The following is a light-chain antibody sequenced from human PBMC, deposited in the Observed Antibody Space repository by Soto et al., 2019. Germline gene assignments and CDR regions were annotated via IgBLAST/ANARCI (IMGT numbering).Light chain of an antibody. V-gene: IGLV1-36*01. CDR1: SSNIGNNA. CDR2: YDD. J-gene: IGLJ2*01. Sequence: QSVLTQPPSVSEAPRQRVTISCCGSSSNIGNNAVNWYQQLPGKAPKLLIYYDDLLPSGVSDRFSGSKSGTSASLAISGLQSEDEADYYCAAWDDSLNGQVFGGGTKVTVL. CDR3: AAWDDSLNGQV.